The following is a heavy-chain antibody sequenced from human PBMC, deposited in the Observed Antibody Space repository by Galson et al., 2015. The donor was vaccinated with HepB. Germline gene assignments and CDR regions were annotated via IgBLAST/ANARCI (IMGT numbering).Heavy chain of an antibody. J-gene: IGHJ3*02. CDR3: ARKNYGDSYDM. CDR1: GFIFNDYG. V-gene: IGHV3-20*04. D-gene: IGHD2-21*01. Sequence: SLRLSCEASGFIFNDYGMNWVRQAPGQGLQWVSGIFYNGGGTHYVDSVKGRFTISRDNAKKSLYLQMNNRRVDDTALYFCARKNYGDSYDMLVQGTMFTVS. CDR2: IFYNGGGT.